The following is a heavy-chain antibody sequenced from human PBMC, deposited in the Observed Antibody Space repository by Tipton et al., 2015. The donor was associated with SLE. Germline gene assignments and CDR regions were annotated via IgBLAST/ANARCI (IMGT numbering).Heavy chain of an antibody. J-gene: IGHJ2*01. V-gene: IGHV6-1*01. CDR3: AREEREWTHGYFDL. Sequence: GLVKPSQTLSLTCAISGDSVSSNSASWNWIRQSPSRGLEWLGRTYYRSKWYNDYAVSVKSRITINPDTSKNQFSLQLNSVTPEGTAVYYCAREEREWTHGYFDLWGRGTLVTVSS. CDR1: GDSVSSNSAS. CDR2: TYYRSKWYN. D-gene: IGHD2-8*01.